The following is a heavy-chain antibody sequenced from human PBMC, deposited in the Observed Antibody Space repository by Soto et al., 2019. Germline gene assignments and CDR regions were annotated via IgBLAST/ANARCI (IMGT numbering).Heavy chain of an antibody. CDR1: GFTVSNNY. D-gene: IGHD6-13*01. V-gene: IGHV3-53*01. CDR3: ARDPPGIAASGAGG. Sequence: GGSLRLSCAASGFTVSNNYMRWVRQAPGKGLEWVSLIYSGGNTHYADSVKGRFTISRDDSKNTLYLQMNSLRVEDTAVYYCARDPPGIAASGAGGWGQGTLVTVSS. J-gene: IGHJ4*02. CDR2: IYSGGNT.